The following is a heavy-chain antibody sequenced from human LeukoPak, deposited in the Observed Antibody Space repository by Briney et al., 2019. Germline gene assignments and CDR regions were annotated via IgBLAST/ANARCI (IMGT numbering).Heavy chain of an antibody. CDR2: IIPIFGTA. J-gene: IGHJ4*02. D-gene: IGHD3-3*01. CDR3: ARREDFWSGYYD. CDR1: GGTFRGYA. V-gene: IGHV1-69*05. Sequence: GASVKDSCKASGGTFRGYAISWVRQAPGQGLEWMGGIIPIFGTANYAQKFQGRVTITTDESTSTAYMELSSLRSEDTAVYHCARREDFWSGYYDWGQGTLVTVSS.